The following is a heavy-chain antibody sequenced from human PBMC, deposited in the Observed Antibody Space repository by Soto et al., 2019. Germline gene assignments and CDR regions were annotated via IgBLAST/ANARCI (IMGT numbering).Heavy chain of an antibody. Sequence: PSETLSLTCTVSGGSISSGGYYWSWIRQHPGKGLEWIGYIYYSGSTYYNPSLKSRVTISVDTSKNQFSLKLSSVTAADTAVYYSETGSSSSVCFDYWGQGTLVTVSS. V-gene: IGHV4-31*03. J-gene: IGHJ4*02. D-gene: IGHD6-6*01. CDR3: ETGSSSSVCFDY. CDR1: GGSISSGGYY. CDR2: IYYSGST.